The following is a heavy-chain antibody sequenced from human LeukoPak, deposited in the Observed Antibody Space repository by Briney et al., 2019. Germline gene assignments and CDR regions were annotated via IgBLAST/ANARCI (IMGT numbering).Heavy chain of an antibody. CDR3: ARDYYDSSGYQYYFDY. D-gene: IGHD3-22*01. J-gene: IGHJ4*02. CDR2: IYTSGST. V-gene: IGHV4-61*02. Sequence: PSQTLSLTCTVSGGSISSGSYYWSWIRQPAGKGLEWIGRIYTSGSTNYNPSLKSRVTISVDTSKNQFSLKLSSVTAADTAVYYCARDYYDSSGYQYYFDYWGQGTLVTASS. CDR1: GGSISSGSYY.